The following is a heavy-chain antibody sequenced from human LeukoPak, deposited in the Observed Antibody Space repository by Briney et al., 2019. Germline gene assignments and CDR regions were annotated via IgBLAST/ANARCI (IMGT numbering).Heavy chain of an antibody. D-gene: IGHD3-22*01. CDR2: IYYSGST. Sequence: ASETLSLTCTVSGGSISSYYWSWIRQPPGKGLEWIGYIYYSGSTNYNPSLKSRVTISVDTSKNQFSLKLSSVTAADTAVYYCARDTSYYYDSSGPYPDDAFDIWGQGTMVTVSS. J-gene: IGHJ3*02. V-gene: IGHV4-59*01. CDR3: ARDTSYYYDSSGPYPDDAFDI. CDR1: GGSISSYY.